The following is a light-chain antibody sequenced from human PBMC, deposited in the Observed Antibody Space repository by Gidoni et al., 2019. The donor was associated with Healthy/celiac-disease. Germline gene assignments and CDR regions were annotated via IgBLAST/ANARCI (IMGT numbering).Light chain of an antibody. CDR3: QQYYSTPYT. CDR2: WAS. J-gene: IGKJ2*01. CDR1: QSVLYSSNNKNY. V-gene: IGKV4-1*01. Sequence: CKSSQSVLYSSNNKNYLAWYQQKPGQPPKLLIYWASTRESGVPDRFSGSGSGTDFTLTISSLQAEDVAVYYCQQYYSTPYTFGQGTKLEIK.